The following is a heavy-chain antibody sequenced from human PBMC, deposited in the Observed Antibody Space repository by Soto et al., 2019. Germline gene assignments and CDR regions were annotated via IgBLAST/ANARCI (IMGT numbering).Heavy chain of an antibody. CDR2: INAGNGNT. D-gene: IGHD5-12*01. V-gene: IGHV1-3*01. CDR1: GYTFTSYA. Sequence: ASVKVSCKASGYTFTSYAMHWVRQAPGQRLEWMGWINAGNGNTKYSQKFQGRVTITRDTSASTAYMELSSLRSEDTAVYYCARGGGYDPLNYYYYYYMDVWGKGTTVTVSS. J-gene: IGHJ6*03. CDR3: ARGGGYDPLNYYYYYYMDV.